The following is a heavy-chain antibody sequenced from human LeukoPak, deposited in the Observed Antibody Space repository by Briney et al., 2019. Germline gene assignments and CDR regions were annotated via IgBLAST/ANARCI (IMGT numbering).Heavy chain of an antibody. Sequence: ASVKVSCKASGYTFTSCGISWVRQAPGQGLEWMGWISAYNGNTNYAQKLQGRVTMTTDTSTSTAYMELRSLRSDDTAVYYCAVISMVRGVMRFDPWGQGTLVTVSS. V-gene: IGHV1-18*01. CDR1: GYTFTSCG. D-gene: IGHD3-10*01. CDR2: ISAYNGNT. J-gene: IGHJ5*02. CDR3: AVISMVRGVMRFDP.